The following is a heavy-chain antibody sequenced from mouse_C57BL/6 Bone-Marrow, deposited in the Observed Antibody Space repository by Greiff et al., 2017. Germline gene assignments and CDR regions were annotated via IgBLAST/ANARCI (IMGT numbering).Heavy chain of an antibody. Sequence: QVQLQQSGAELVRPGTSVKVSCKASGYAFTNYLIEWVKQRPGQGLEWIGVINPGSGGTNYNEKFKGKATLAADHSSSDADMPLSSLTSEDSAVFFSARGYGSKFAYWGQGTLVTVSA. D-gene: IGHD1-1*01. CDR2: INPGSGGT. CDR1: GYAFTNYL. V-gene: IGHV1-54*01. CDR3: ARGYGSKFAY. J-gene: IGHJ3*01.